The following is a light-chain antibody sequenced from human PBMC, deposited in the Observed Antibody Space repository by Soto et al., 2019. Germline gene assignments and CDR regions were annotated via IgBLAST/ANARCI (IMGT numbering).Light chain of an antibody. CDR2: KAP. CDR1: QIISTW. Sequence: DVHVTDSPFTLSATVGNRRTITCLDSQIISTWLAWYQQKPGKAPKLLIYKAPRLERGVPSRFSGSVAMTDFPLTISVLQPEDFATYPWQQSHSPPLTFGGGTKVDIK. CDR3: QQSHSPPLT. V-gene: IGKV1-5*03. J-gene: IGKJ4*01.